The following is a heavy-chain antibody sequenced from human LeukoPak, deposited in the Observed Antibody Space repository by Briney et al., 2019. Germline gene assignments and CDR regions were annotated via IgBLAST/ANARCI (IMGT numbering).Heavy chain of an antibody. CDR1: GGTFSSYA. CDR2: IIPIFGTA. Sequence: SVKVSCKASGGTFSSYATSWVRQAPGQGLEWMGGIIPIFGTANYAQKFQGRVTITADESTSTAYMELSSLRSEDTAVYYCARMVAGPPGYYGMDVWGQGTTVTVPS. D-gene: IGHD6-19*01. V-gene: IGHV1-69*13. J-gene: IGHJ6*02. CDR3: ARMVAGPPGYYGMDV.